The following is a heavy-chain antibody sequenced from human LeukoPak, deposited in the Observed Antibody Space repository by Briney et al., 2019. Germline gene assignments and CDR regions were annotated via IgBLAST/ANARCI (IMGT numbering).Heavy chain of an antibody. J-gene: IGHJ5*02. D-gene: IGHD2-2*01. Sequence: ASVKVSCKASGYTFIAYYMHWVRQAPGQGLEWMGWINPNSGGTNYAQKFQGRVTMTRDTSISTVYMELSRLRSDDTAVYYCARDSCSSTSCLSIDDHWGQGTLVTVSS. V-gene: IGHV1-2*02. CDR2: INPNSGGT. CDR1: GYTFIAYY. CDR3: ARDSCSSTSCLSIDDH.